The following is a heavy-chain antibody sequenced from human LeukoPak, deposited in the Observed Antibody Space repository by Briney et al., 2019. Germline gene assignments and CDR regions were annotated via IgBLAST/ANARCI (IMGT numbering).Heavy chain of an antibody. Sequence: ASVKVSCKASGGTFSSYAISWVRQAPGQGLEWMGGIIPIFGTANYAQKFQGRVTITADESTSTAYMELSSLRSEDTAVYYFARDSTYYDILTGYYNRNPSDYWGQGTLVTVSS. CDR2: IIPIFGTA. V-gene: IGHV1-69*01. CDR1: GGTFSSYA. CDR3: ARDSTYYDILTGYYNRNPSDY. D-gene: IGHD3-9*01. J-gene: IGHJ4*02.